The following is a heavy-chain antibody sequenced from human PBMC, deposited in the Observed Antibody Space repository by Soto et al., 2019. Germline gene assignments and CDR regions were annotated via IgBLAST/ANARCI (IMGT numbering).Heavy chain of an antibody. V-gene: IGHV4-31*03. J-gene: IGHJ4*02. CDR2: IYYSGST. CDR1: GGSISSGGYY. D-gene: IGHD5-12*01. Sequence: SETLSLTCTVSGGSISSGGYYWSWIRQHPGKGLEWIGYIYYSGSTYYNPSLKSRVTISVDTSKNQFSLKLSSVTAADTAVYYCARGGGYSGYRFDYWGQGTLVTVSS. CDR3: ARGGGYSGYRFDY.